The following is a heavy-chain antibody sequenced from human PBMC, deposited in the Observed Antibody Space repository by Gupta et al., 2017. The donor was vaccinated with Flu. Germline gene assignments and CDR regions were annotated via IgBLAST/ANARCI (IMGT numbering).Heavy chain of an antibody. V-gene: IGHV3-7*01. CDR1: GFTFRSSW. D-gene: IGHD1-14*01. CDR3: VRDPESSAVDS. J-gene: IGHJ3*02. CDR2: INPDDSKT. Sequence: EVQLVESGGDLVQPGGSLRLSCVASGFTFRSSWMTWVRQAPGTGLELVANINPDDSKTNNGAAMKGRFTISRDTAKNSVYLQMTSRRVDDTDKYYWVRDPESSAVDSGGQGTMVTVSS.